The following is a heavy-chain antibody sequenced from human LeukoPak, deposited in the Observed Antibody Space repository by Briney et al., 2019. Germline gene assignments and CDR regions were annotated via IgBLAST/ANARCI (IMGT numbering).Heavy chain of an antibody. CDR2: INPNSGGT. Sequence: ASVKVSCKASGYTFTGYYMHWVRQAPGQGLEWMGWINPNSGGTNYAQKFQGRVTMTRDASISIAYMELSRLRSDDTAVYYCARTRPGIAAAGVDYWGQGTLVTVSS. CDR3: ARTRPGIAAAGVDY. CDR1: GYTFTGYY. V-gene: IGHV1-2*02. D-gene: IGHD6-13*01. J-gene: IGHJ4*02.